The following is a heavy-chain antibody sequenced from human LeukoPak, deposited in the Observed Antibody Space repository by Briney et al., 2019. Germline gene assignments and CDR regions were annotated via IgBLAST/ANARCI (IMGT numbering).Heavy chain of an antibody. J-gene: IGHJ4*02. V-gene: IGHV3-7*03. CDR3: ARVEYSGNGNLY. CDR1: GITFDYHA. Sequence: QPGGSLRLSCVVSGITFDYHALSWVRQVPGKGLEWVANINRDGSGKYYLPSVRGRFTISKDDAKDSLYLQMDSLRPEGTAIYYCARVEYSGNGNLYWGQGTLVTVSS. D-gene: IGHD1-26*01. CDR2: INRDGSGK.